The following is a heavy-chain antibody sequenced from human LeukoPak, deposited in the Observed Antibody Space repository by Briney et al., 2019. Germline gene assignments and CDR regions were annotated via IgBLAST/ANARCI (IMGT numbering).Heavy chain of an antibody. Sequence: PGGSLRLSCAASGFTFSNAWMSLVRQAPGKGLEWVGRIKSKTDGGTTDYAAPVKGRFTISRDDSKNTLYLQMNSLKTEDTAVYYCTTGGIVVVITNYYWGQGTLVTVSS. CDR3: TTGGIVVVITNYY. CDR1: GFTFSNAW. CDR2: IKSKTDGGTT. J-gene: IGHJ4*02. V-gene: IGHV3-15*01. D-gene: IGHD3-22*01.